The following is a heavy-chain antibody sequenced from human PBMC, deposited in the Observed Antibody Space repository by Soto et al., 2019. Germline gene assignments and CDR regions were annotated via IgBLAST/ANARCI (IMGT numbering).Heavy chain of an antibody. CDR3: ATAIRLAGNY. Sequence: QVQLVQSGAEVKKPGASVKVSCKASGYTFTSYAMHWVRQAPGQRLEWMGWINAGNGNTKYSQNCQGCATITTDTAARTAYMELSSLRSEDTAVYYCATAIRLAGNYWGQGTLVTVSS. CDR2: INAGNGNT. V-gene: IGHV1-3*01. CDR1: GYTFTSYA. J-gene: IGHJ4*02.